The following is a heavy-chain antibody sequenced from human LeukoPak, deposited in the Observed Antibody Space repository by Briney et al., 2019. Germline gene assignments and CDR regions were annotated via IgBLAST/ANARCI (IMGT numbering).Heavy chain of an antibody. CDR1: GFTFSSYA. D-gene: IGHD3-16*01. V-gene: IGHV3-23*01. CDR2: ISGSGGST. CDR3: AKSGGSWTNYFDY. Sequence: GGSLRLSCAASGFTFSSYAMSWVRQAPGKGLEWVSAISGSGGSTYYADSVKGRFTISRDNSKNTLYLQMNSLRAEYTAVYYCAKSGGSWTNYFDYWGQGTLVTVSS. J-gene: IGHJ4*02.